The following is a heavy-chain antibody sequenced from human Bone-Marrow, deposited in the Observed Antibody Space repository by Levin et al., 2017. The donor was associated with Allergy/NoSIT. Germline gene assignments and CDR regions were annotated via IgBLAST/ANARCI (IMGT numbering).Heavy chain of an antibody. CDR1: GYTFNDYY. V-gene: IGHV1-2*06. D-gene: IGHD6-19*01. CDR2: INPNSGGT. Sequence: GESLKISCKASGYTFNDYYLYWVRQAPGQGLEWVGRINPNSGGTSYAETFRGRVTMTRDTSINTAYMELSDLRSDDTAFFFCARVPNRVGRFVVAGPHFDYWGQGTLVIVSS. J-gene: IGHJ4*02. CDR3: ARVPNRVGRFVVAGPHFDY.